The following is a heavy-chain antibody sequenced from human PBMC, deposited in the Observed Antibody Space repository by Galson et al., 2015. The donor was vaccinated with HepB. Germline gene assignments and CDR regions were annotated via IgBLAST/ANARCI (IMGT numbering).Heavy chain of an antibody. Sequence: SVKVSCKASGYTFTSYSMHWVRQAPGQGLEWMGIINPSGGSTSYAQKLQGRVTMTRDTSTSTVYMELSSLRSEDTAVYYCAREISRCSGGSCYWEFDYWGQGTLVTVSS. V-gene: IGHV1-46*04. CDR1: GYTFTSYS. J-gene: IGHJ4*02. D-gene: IGHD2-15*01. CDR2: INPSGGST. CDR3: AREISRCSGGSCYWEFDY.